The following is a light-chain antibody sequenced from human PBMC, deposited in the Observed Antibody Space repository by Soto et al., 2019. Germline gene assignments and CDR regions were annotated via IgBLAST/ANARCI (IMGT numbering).Light chain of an antibody. Sequence: DIQMTQSPSSLSASVGDRVTITCRASQGISNYLAWYQQKPGKVPKLLIYAASTLQSGVPSRFXGSGSRTDFTLTISSLQPEDVATYYCQKYNSAPQITFGQGTRLEIK. J-gene: IGKJ5*01. V-gene: IGKV1-27*01. CDR3: QKYNSAPQIT. CDR1: QGISNY. CDR2: AAS.